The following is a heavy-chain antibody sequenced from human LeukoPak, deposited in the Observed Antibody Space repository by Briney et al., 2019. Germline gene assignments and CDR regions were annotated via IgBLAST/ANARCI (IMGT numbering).Heavy chain of an antibody. D-gene: IGHD3-10*01. CDR2: INPNSGGT. J-gene: IGHJ4*02. CDR1: GYTFTDYY. V-gene: IGHV1-2*02. CDR3: ARDEASISSGPLIFDY. Sequence: ASVKVSCKASGYTFTDYYMHWVRQAPGQGLEWMGWINPNSGGTNYAQKLQGRVTMTTDTSTSTAYMELRSLRSDDTAVYYCARDEASISSGPLIFDYWGQGTLVTVSS.